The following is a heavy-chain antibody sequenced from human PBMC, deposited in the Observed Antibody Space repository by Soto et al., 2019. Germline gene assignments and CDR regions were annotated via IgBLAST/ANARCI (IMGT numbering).Heavy chain of an antibody. D-gene: IGHD3-10*01. CDR3: ARHITMVRGVRLVHYMEV. CDR1: GGSISSSSYY. J-gene: IGHJ6*03. CDR2: IYYSGST. Sequence: LSLTCTVSGGSISSSSYYWGWIRQPPGKGLEWIGSIYYSGSTYYNPSLKSRVTISVDTSKNQFSLKLSSVTAADTAVYYCARHITMVRGVRLVHYMEVWGKGTTVTVSS. V-gene: IGHV4-39*01.